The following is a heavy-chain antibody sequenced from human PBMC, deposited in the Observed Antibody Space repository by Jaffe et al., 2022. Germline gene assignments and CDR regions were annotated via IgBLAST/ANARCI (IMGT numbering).Heavy chain of an antibody. J-gene: IGHJ4*02. CDR2: IYTSGST. V-gene: IGHV4-61*02. D-gene: IGHD3-22*01. CDR3: ARENSGGNYYDSSGYIRFDY. CDR1: GGSISSGSYY. Sequence: QVQLQESGPGLVKPSQTLSLTCTVSGGSISSGSYYWSWIRQPAGKGLEWIGRIYTSGSTNYNPSLKSRVTISVDTSKNQFSLKLSSVTAADTAVYYCARENSGGNYYDSSGYIRFDYWGQGTLVTVSS.